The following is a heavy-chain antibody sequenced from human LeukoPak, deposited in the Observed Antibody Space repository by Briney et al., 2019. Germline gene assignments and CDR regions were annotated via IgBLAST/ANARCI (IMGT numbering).Heavy chain of an antibody. CDR2: IYYSGST. Sequence: PSETLSLTCTVSGGSMSSYYWSWIRQPPGKGVEWIGYIYYSGSTNYNPSLKSRVTISVDTSKNQFSLKLTSVTAADTAVYYCARDRWRLQPDYWGQGILVTVSS. CDR3: ARDRWRLQPDY. V-gene: IGHV4-59*01. D-gene: IGHD5-24*01. J-gene: IGHJ4*02. CDR1: GGSMSSYY.